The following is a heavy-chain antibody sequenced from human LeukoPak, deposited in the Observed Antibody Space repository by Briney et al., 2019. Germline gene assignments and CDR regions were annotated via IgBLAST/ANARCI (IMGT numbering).Heavy chain of an antibody. CDR2: IHHSGST. D-gene: IGHD1-14*01. V-gene: IGHV4-38-2*02. CDR1: GYSISSGYY. J-gene: IGHJ3*02. Sequence: SETLSLTCTVSGYSISSGYYWNWIRQPPGKGLEWIGHIHHSGSTTYNPSLQSRVTISIDTPKNQISLRLSSVTAADTAVYYCARDAESDDHADFHIWGQGTMVTVSS. CDR3: ARDAESDDHADFHI.